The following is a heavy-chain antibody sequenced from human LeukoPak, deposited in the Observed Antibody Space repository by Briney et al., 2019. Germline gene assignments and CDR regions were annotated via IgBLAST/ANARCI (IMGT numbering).Heavy chain of an antibody. CDR3: AKAPEIAVAGKGFDY. CDR1: GFTFSSYW. CDR2: IKQDGSDK. D-gene: IGHD6-19*01. V-gene: IGHV3-7*03. Sequence: PGGSLRLSCAASGFTFSSYWMSWVRQAPGKGLEWVANIKQDGSDKYYADSVKGRFTISRDHSKNTLYLQMNSLRAEDTAVYYCAKAPEIAVAGKGFDYWGQGTLVTVSS. J-gene: IGHJ4*02.